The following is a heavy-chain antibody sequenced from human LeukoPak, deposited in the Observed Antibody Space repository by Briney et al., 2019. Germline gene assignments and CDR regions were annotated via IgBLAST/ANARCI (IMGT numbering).Heavy chain of an antibody. Sequence: GRSLRLSCAASEFTFSSYGMHWVRQAPGKGLEWVAVISYDGSNKYYADSVKGRFTISRDNSKNTLYLQMNSLRAEDTAVYYCAKANDYGDYSWYFDYWGQGTLVTVSS. J-gene: IGHJ4*02. V-gene: IGHV3-30*18. CDR3: AKANDYGDYSWYFDY. CDR2: ISYDGSNK. CDR1: EFTFSSYG. D-gene: IGHD4-17*01.